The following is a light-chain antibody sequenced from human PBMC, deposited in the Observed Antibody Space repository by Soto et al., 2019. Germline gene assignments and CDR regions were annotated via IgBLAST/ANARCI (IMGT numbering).Light chain of an antibody. Sequence: ETVLTQSPATLSLSPGERATLSCRASQSVSSNLAWYQQRPGQAPMLLIYDASNRATGIPARFSGSGSGTDFTLTISSLEPEDFAVYYCKQRSNWPPLTFGGGTKVEIK. CDR1: QSVSSN. CDR2: DAS. V-gene: IGKV3-11*01. CDR3: KQRSNWPPLT. J-gene: IGKJ4*01.